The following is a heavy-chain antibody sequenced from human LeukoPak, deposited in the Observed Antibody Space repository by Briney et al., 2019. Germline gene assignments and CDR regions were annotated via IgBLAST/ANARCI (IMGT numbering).Heavy chain of an antibody. CDR2: IYPGDSDT. Sequence: GESLKISCKGSGYSFTSYWIGWVRQMPGKGLEWMGIIYPGDSDTRYSPSFQGQVTISADKSISTAYLQWSSLKASDTAMYYCARRTTPSLPQPSGPNWFDPWGQGTLVTVSS. V-gene: IGHV5-51*01. D-gene: IGHD4-11*01. CDR3: ARRTTPSLPQPSGPNWFDP. J-gene: IGHJ5*02. CDR1: GYSFTSYW.